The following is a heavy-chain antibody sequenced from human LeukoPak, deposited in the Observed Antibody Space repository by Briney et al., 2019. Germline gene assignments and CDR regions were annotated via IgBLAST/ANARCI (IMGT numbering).Heavy chain of an antibody. V-gene: IGHV4-4*02. Sequence: SGTLSLTCAVSGGSISSSNWWSWVHQPPGKGLEWIGEIYHSGSTNYNPSLKGRVTISVDKSKNQFSLKLSSVTAADTAVYYCARGSYYDSSGSIDYWGQGTLVTVSS. J-gene: IGHJ4*02. CDR3: ARGSYYDSSGSIDY. CDR1: GGSISSSNW. D-gene: IGHD3-22*01. CDR2: IYHSGST.